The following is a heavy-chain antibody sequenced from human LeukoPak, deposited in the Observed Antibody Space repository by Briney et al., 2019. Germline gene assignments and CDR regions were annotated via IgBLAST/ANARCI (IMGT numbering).Heavy chain of an antibody. J-gene: IGHJ3*02. CDR1: GYSFTSYC. D-gene: IGHD3-22*01. CDR2: IYPGDSDT. CDR3: ARQQDSSGYYYDAFDI. Sequence: GESLKIPSKGSGYSFTSYCIGWVRHMPGKGLEWMGIIYPGDSDTRYSPSFQGPLTISADKSISTAYLQWSSLQASDTAMYYCARQQDSSGYYYDAFDIWGQGTMVTVSS. V-gene: IGHV5-51*01.